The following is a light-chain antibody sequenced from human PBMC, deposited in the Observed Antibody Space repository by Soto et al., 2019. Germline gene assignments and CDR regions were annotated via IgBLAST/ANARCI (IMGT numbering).Light chain of an antibody. J-gene: IGKJ4*01. CDR3: QPAKSFQRT. CDR1: QGINRW. V-gene: IGKV1-12*01. Sequence: DIQMTQSPSTLSASVGDRVTITCRASQGINRWLAWYQQKLGKAPKLLIFDASSLQSGVPSRFSGRGSGTDFTLTITSPQPEDFATSHCQPAKSFQRTFGGGNKLDIK. CDR2: DAS.